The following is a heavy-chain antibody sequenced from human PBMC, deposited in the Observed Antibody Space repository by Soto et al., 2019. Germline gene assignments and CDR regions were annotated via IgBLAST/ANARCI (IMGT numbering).Heavy chain of an antibody. Sequence: QVQLQESGPGLVKPSETLSLTCTVSGGSISSYYWSWIRQPPGKGLEWIGYIYYSGSTNYNPSLKSRVTISVDTSKNQFSLKLSSVTAADTAVYYCARDLATMTIWGQGTLVTVSS. V-gene: IGHV4-59*01. D-gene: IGHD5-12*01. CDR2: IYYSGST. J-gene: IGHJ4*02. CDR1: GGSISSYY. CDR3: ARDLATMTI.